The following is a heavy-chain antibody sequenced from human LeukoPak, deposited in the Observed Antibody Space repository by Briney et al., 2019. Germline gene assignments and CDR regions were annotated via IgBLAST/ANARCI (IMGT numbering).Heavy chain of an antibody. CDR3: ASEKTYYYDSSGYPAPNDAFDI. D-gene: IGHD3-22*01. Sequence: ASVKVSCKASGYTFTGYCMHWVRQAPGQGLEWMGWINPNSGSTNYAQKLQGRVTMTRDTSISTAYMELSRLRSEDKAVYYCASEKTYYYDSSGYPAPNDAFDIWGQGTMVTVSS. J-gene: IGHJ3*02. CDR2: INPNSGST. V-gene: IGHV1-2*02. CDR1: GYTFTGYC.